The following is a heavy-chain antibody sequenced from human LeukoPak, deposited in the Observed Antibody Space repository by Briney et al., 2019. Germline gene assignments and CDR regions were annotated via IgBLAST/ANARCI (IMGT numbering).Heavy chain of an antibody. Sequence: SETLSLTCTVSGGSISSSSYYWGWIRQPPGKGLEWFGSIYYSGSTYYNPSLKSRVTISVGSSKNQFSLKLSSVTAADTAVYYCARQLVVVLPAEFDFWGQGTLVTVSS. D-gene: IGHD2-2*01. V-gene: IGHV4-39*01. CDR1: GGSISSSSYY. CDR3: ARQLVVVLPAEFDF. J-gene: IGHJ4*02. CDR2: IYYSGST.